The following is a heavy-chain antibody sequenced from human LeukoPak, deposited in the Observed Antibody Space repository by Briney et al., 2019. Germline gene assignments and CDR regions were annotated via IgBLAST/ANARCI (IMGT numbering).Heavy chain of an antibody. V-gene: IGHV3-20*04. CDR2: INWNGGST. D-gene: IGHD3-9*01. Sequence: GGSLRLSCAASGFTFDDYGMSWVRQAPGKGLEWVSGINWNGGSTGYADSVKGRFTISRDNAKNSLYLQMNSLRAEDTALYYCAREPRRYFDWSMRDYWGQGTLVTVSS. CDR1: GFTFDDYG. J-gene: IGHJ4*02. CDR3: AREPRRYFDWSMRDY.